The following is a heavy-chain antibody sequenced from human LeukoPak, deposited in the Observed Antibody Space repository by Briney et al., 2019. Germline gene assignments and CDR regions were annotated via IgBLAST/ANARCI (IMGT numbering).Heavy chain of an antibody. Sequence: SETLSLTCTVFGGSISSSNSWWGWIRQPPGKRLEWIGSFFYSGNTYYSPSLKSRVTISVDTSKNQFSLKVRSVTAADTAVYYCARVRSGDYGSGSYLGYYYMDVWGKGTTVTVSS. CDR2: FFYSGNT. D-gene: IGHD3-10*01. V-gene: IGHV4-39*01. J-gene: IGHJ6*03. CDR1: GGSISSSNSW. CDR3: ARVRSGDYGSGSYLGYYYMDV.